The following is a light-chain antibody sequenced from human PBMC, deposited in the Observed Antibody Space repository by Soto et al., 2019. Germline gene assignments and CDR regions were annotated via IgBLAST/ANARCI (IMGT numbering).Light chain of an antibody. CDR1: QSVSNK. V-gene: IGKV3-15*01. J-gene: IGKJ4*01. Sequence: EIVLTQSPGTLSLSTGERVTLACRASQSVSNKLAWYQQKPGQAPRLLISAASTRATGVPARFSGSGSGTEFTLTISDLQSEDFAVYFCQHYDIWPLTFGGGTKVDIK. CDR2: AAS. CDR3: QHYDIWPLT.